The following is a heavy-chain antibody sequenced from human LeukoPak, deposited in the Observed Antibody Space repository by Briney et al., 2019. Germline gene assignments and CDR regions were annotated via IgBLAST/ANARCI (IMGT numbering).Heavy chain of an antibody. CDR2: IYPSGST. Sequence: SETLSLTCTVSGYSISSGYYWGWIRQPPGKGLEWIGSIYPSGSTYYYPSLKSRVTISVDTSKNQFSLKLSSVTAADTAVYYCARNGCSSTSCYLSIWFDPWGQGTLVTVSS. J-gene: IGHJ5*02. D-gene: IGHD2-2*01. CDR3: ARNGCSSTSCYLSIWFDP. V-gene: IGHV4-38-2*02. CDR1: GYSISSGYY.